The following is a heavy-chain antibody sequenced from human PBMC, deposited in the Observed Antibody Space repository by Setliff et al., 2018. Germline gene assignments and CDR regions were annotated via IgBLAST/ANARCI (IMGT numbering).Heavy chain of an antibody. CDR3: ARDGGDY. CDR1: GLTTTHYY. D-gene: IGHD3-16*01. CDR2: IKQDGSEK. V-gene: IGHV3-7*01. Sequence: GGSLRLSCAASGLTTTHYYMDWVRQAPGKGLEWVANIKQDGSEKYYVDSVKGRFTISRDNAKNSLYLQMNSLRAEDTAVYYCARDGGDYWGQGTLVTVSS. J-gene: IGHJ4*02.